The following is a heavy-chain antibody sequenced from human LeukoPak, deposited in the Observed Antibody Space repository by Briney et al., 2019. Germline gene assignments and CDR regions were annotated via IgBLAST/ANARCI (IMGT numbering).Heavy chain of an antibody. D-gene: IGHD3-22*01. J-gene: IGHJ4*02. V-gene: IGHV1-2*02. CDR1: GYTFTGYY. CDR2: INPDSGGT. CDR3: ARDLYYYDSSGYYPDY. Sequence: ASVKVSCKASGYTFTGYYMHWVRQAPGQGLKWMGWINPDSGGTNYAQKFQGKVTMTRDTSISTAYMELSRLRSDDTAVYHCARDLYYYDSSGYYPDYWGQGTLVTVSS.